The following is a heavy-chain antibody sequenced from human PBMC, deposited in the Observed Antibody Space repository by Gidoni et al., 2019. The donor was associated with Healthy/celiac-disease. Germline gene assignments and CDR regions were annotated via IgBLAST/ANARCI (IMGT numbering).Heavy chain of an antibody. Sequence: DVQLLESVGVLVQPAGALRLCCASSGFTFLSYSMSWVRQAPRKGLEWVSAISGRGGSTYYADSVKGRFTISRDNAKNKLYLQRNSRRAEETAVYYCAKVRGAAAGTPWFDPWGQGTMGTVSS. V-gene: IGHV3-23*01. CDR3: AKVRGAAAGTPWFDP. CDR2: ISGRGGST. CDR1: GFTFLSYS. J-gene: IGHJ5*02. D-gene: IGHD6-13*01.